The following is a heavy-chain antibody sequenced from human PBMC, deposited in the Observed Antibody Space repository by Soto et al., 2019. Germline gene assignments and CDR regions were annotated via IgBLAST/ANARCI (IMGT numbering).Heavy chain of an antibody. J-gene: IGHJ3*02. CDR3: ARYYYDSSTIEGAFDI. D-gene: IGHD3-22*01. V-gene: IGHV4-31*03. CDR2: IYYSGST. CDR1: GGSISSGGYY. Sequence: SETLSLTCTVSGGSISSGGYYWSWIRQHPGKGLEWIGYIYYSGSTYYNPSLKSRVTISVDTSKNQFSLKLSSVTAADTAVYYCARYYYDSSTIEGAFDIWGQGTMVTVSS.